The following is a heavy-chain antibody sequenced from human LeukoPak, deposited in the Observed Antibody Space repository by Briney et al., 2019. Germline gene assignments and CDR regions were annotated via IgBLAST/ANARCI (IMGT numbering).Heavy chain of an antibody. Sequence: PSETLSLTCVVYGGSFSGYYWSWIRQPPGKGLEWIGEINHSGSTNYNPSLKSRVTISVDTSKNQFSLKLSSVTAADTAVYYCARVQEPIMIFGVALQYGMDVWGQGTTVTVSS. V-gene: IGHV4-34*01. CDR3: ARVQEPIMIFGVALQYGMDV. J-gene: IGHJ6*02. CDR2: INHSGST. CDR1: GGSFSGYY. D-gene: IGHD3-3*01.